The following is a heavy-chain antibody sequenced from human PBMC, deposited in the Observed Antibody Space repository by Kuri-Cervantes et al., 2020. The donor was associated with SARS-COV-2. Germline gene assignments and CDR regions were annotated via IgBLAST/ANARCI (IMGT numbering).Heavy chain of an antibody. CDR2: ISFDGSNK. J-gene: IGHJ4*02. CDR1: GFNFRTYG. Sequence: GESLKISCAASGFNFRTYGLHWVRQAPGKGLEWVALISFDGSNKYYADPVKGRFTISRDNSKNTLYLQMNSLRTEDTAVYYCAKDRQNYGFCSGLDYWGQGTLVTVSS. V-gene: IGHV3-30*18. CDR3: AKDRQNYGFCSGLDY. D-gene: IGHD3-3*01.